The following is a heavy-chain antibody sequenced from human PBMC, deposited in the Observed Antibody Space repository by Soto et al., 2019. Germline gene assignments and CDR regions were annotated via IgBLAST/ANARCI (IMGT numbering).Heavy chain of an antibody. J-gene: IGHJ5*01. CDR2: ISYDGNTK. CDR1: GFTFTNYA. V-gene: IGHV3-30-3*01. CDR3: AKGPLYCSGGTCFPEGDHWRDS. D-gene: IGHD2-15*01. Sequence: GGSLRLSCAASGFTFTNYAMHWVRQGPGKGLEWVAVISYDGNTKFYTDSLKGRFSISRDNSKNTLYLQMNSLRAEDTAVYYCAKGPLYCSGGTCFPEGDHWRDSWGQGTLV.